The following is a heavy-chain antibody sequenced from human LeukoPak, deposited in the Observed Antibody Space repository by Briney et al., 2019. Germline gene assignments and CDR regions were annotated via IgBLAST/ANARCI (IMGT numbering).Heavy chain of an antibody. D-gene: IGHD6-19*01. CDR1: GFTFSDYY. J-gene: IGHJ4*02. CDR2: ISSSGSTI. Sequence: GGSLRLSCAASGFTFSDYYMSWIRQAPGKGLEWVSYISSSGSTIYYADSVKGRFIISRDNAKNSLYLQMNSLRAEDTAVYYCARVKVAGDYYFDYWGQGTLVTVSS. V-gene: IGHV3-11*01. CDR3: ARVKVAGDYYFDY.